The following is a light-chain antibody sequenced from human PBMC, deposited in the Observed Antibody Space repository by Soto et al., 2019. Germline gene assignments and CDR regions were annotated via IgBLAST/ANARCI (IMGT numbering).Light chain of an antibody. CDR3: SSYAGSNNFV. V-gene: IGLV2-8*01. J-gene: IGLJ1*01. CDR1: SSDVGGYNY. CDR2: ELS. Sequence: QSVLTQPPSASGSPGQSVTISCTGTSSDVGGYNYVSWYQQHPGKAPKLMIYELSKRPSGVPDRFSGSKSGNTASLTVSGLQAEDEAYYYCSSYAGSNNFVFGTGTKLTVL.